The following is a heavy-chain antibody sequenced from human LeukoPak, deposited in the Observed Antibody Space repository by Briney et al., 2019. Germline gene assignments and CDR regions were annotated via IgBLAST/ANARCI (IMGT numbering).Heavy chain of an antibody. Sequence: GGSLRLSCAASGFPFSNYAMSWVRQAPGKGLEWVSVIGSSGDNIYYADSVKGRFTISRDNSKNTLYLQMSSLRAEDTAVYYCAKQDIVLVQPGISFKTEFDFWGQGTLVTVSS. CDR3: AKQDIVLVQPGISFKTEFDF. CDR1: GFPFSNYA. CDR2: IGSSGDNI. V-gene: IGHV3-23*01. J-gene: IGHJ4*02. D-gene: IGHD2-2*01.